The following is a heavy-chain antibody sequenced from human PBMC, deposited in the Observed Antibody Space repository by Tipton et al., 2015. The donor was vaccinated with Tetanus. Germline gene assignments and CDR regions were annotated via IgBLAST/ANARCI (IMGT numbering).Heavy chain of an antibody. CDR3: ARVWGRGQLVTKPNWYFDL. J-gene: IGHJ2*01. Sequence: SLRLSCVASGYNFRNNGMHWVRQAPGKGLEWVAVISNDASHIYYADSVKGRFTISRDNAKNSLSLQVNSLRAEDTAVYYCARVWGRGQLVTKPNWYFDLWGRGTLVTVSS. V-gene: IGHV3-30*03. CDR2: ISNDASHI. CDR1: GYNFRNNG. D-gene: IGHD6-6*01.